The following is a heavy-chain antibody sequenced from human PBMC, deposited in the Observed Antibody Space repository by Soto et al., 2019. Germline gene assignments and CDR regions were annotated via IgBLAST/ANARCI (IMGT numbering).Heavy chain of an antibody. V-gene: IGHV4-30-4*01. J-gene: IGHJ4*02. CDR2: IYYSGST. Sequence: QVQLQESGPGLVKPSQTLSLTCTVSGGSISSGDYYWSWIRQPPGTGLEWIGYIYYSGSTYYNPSLKSRVTISVDTSKNQFSLKLSSVTAADTAVYYCARETYDSSGYYSSFDYWGQGTLVTVSS. CDR3: ARETYDSSGYYSSFDY. CDR1: GGSISSGDYY. D-gene: IGHD3-22*01.